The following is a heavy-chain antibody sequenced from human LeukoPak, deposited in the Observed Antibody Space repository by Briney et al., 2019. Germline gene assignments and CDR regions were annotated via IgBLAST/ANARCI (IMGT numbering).Heavy chain of an antibody. V-gene: IGHV3-66*01. CDR1: GFTVSSNY. J-gene: IGHJ4*02. Sequence: GGSLRLSCAASGFTVSSNYMSWVRQAPGKGLEWVSVIYSGGSTYYADSVKGRFTISRDNSKNTLYLQMNSLRADDTAVYYCAISRGTVMPSIWGQGTLVTVSS. D-gene: IGHD4-17*01. CDR3: AISRGTVMPSI. CDR2: IYSGGST.